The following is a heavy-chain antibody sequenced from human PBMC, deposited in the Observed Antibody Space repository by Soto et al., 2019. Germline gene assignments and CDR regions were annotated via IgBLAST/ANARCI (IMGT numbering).Heavy chain of an antibody. CDR1: GFTFSDYY. D-gene: IGHD3-10*01. Sequence: PGGSLRLSCAASGFTFSDYYMSWIRQAPGKGLEWLSYISSSGNSIYYADSVKGRFTISRDNAKNSLYLQLNSLRAEDTAVYYCASHGITMIRGIGLWGQGTLVTVSS. J-gene: IGHJ4*02. CDR3: ASHGITMIRGIGL. CDR2: ISSSGNSI. V-gene: IGHV3-11*01.